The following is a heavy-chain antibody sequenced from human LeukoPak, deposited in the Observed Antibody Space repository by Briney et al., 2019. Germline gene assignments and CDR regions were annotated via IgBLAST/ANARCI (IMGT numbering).Heavy chain of an antibody. Sequence: SETLSLTCTVSGGSISSSSYYWGWIRQPPGKGLERIGSIYYSGSTYYNPSLKSRVTISVDTSKNQFSLKLSSVTAADTAVYYCARDREVDYGSGSYYNDPLDYWGQGTLVTVSS. CDR3: ARDREVDYGSGSYYNDPLDY. J-gene: IGHJ4*02. V-gene: IGHV4-39*07. CDR1: GGSISSSSYY. CDR2: IYYSGST. D-gene: IGHD3-10*01.